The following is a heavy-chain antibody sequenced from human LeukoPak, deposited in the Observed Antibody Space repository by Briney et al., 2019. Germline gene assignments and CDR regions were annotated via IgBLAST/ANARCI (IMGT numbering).Heavy chain of an antibody. J-gene: IGHJ4*02. CDR1: GFTVSSNY. V-gene: IGHV3-53*04. Sequence: GGSLRLFCAASGFTVSSNYMSWVRQAPGKGLEWVSVIYSGGSTYYADSVKGRFTISRHNSKNTLYLQMNSLRAEDTAVYYCARSVTQYYFDYWGQGTLVTVSS. CDR2: IYSGGST. CDR3: ARSVTQYYFDY. D-gene: IGHD2-21*02.